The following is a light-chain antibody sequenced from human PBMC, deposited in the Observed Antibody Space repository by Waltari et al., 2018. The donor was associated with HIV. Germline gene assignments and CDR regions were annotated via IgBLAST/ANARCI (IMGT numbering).Light chain of an antibody. CDR3: AAWDDSLNAVL. V-gene: IGLV1-44*01. CDR2: SNN. Sequence: QSVLTQPPSASGTPGQRVTISCSGSNSNIGGNTVNWYQQFLRTAPKLLIYSNNQRPACVPDRISGSKSGTSASLAFSGLQSEDEADYYCAAWDDSLNAVLFGGGTRLTVL. J-gene: IGLJ2*01. CDR1: NSNIGGNT.